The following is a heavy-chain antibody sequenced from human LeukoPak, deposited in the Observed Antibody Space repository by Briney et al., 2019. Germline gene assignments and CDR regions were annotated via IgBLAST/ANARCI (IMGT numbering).Heavy chain of an antibody. Sequence: SETLSRTCPVYGRSISSYYWGWIRQPPGKGLEWIGYIYYSGSNNYNPSLKSRVIISIDTSKTQFSLKLSSVTAADTTVYYCASSRGPYYFDYWGQGTLVSVSS. J-gene: IGHJ4*02. CDR1: GRSISSYY. CDR3: ASSRGPYYFDY. CDR2: IYYSGSN. V-gene: IGHV4-59*01.